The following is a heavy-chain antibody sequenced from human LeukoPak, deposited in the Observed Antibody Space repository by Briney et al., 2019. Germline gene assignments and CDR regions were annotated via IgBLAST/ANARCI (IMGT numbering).Heavy chain of an antibody. CDR2: ISVYNGDT. V-gene: IGHV1-18*04. D-gene: IGHD3-16*02. J-gene: IGHJ4*02. CDR3: ARDSGYVWGSYRSSYYFDY. CDR1: GYIFTNFG. Sequence: ASVKVSCKASGYIFTNFGISWVRQAPGQGLEWMGWISVYNGDTNFAQKLQGRVTMTTDTSTTTTYMELRNLRSDDTAVYYCARDSGYVWGSYRSSYYFDYWGQGTLVTVSS.